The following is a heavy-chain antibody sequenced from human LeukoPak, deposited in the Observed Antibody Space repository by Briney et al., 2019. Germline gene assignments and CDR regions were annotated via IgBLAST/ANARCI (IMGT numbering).Heavy chain of an antibody. J-gene: IGHJ6*02. CDR1: GYSFTSYW. CDR3: ARQSVTMVRGVGYGMDV. Sequence: GESLKISCKGSGYSFTSYWIGWVRHMPGKGLEWMGIIYPGDSDTRYSPSFQGQVTISADKSISTAYLQWSSLKASDTAMYYCARQSVTMVRGVGYGMDVWGQGTTVTVSS. D-gene: IGHD3-10*01. V-gene: IGHV5-51*01. CDR2: IYPGDSDT.